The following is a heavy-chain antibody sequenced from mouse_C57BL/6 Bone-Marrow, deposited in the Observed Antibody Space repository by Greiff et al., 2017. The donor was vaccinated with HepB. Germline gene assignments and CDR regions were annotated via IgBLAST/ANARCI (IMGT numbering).Heavy chain of an antibody. D-gene: IGHD2-1*01. CDR1: GFTFSNYW. V-gene: IGHV6-3*01. Sequence: EVQLVESGGGLVQPGGSMKLSCVASGFTFSNYWMNWVRQSPEKGLEWVAQIRLKSDNYATHYAESVKGRFTISRDDSKSSVYLQMNNLRAEDTGSYYCCTVLRYGNYRSYWYFDVWGTGTPVTVSS. J-gene: IGHJ1*03. CDR3: CTVLRYGNYRSYWYFDV. CDR2: IRLKSDNYAT.